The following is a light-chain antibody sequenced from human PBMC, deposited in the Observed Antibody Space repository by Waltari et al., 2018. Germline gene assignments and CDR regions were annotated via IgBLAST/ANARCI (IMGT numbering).Light chain of an antibody. CDR1: TSNIGAGSD. V-gene: IGLV1-40*01. Sequence: QSVLTQPPSVSGAPGQRVTISCSGTTSNIGAGSDVHWYQQVPGTAPKFLIYGNTHRPSGVPDRFASSKSGTSASLAITGLQAEDEAHYYCQSYDNSLSAVVFGGGTQLTVL. CDR3: QSYDNSLSAVV. CDR2: GNT. J-gene: IGLJ2*01.